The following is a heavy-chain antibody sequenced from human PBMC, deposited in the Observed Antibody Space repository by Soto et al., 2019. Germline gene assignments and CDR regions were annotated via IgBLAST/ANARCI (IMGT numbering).Heavy chain of an antibody. Sequence: HPGGSLRLSCVGAGFIFSNNAMHWVRQAPGKGLEWVAFISYDVSEIFYADSVKGRFTISRDNPKNTLFLHMNSPRANATAVYYCAIYPVADSSLDHWGRGVLVTVSS. CDR3: AIYPVADSSLDH. CDR2: ISYDVSEI. D-gene: IGHD6-19*01. CDR1: GFIFSNNA. J-gene: IGHJ4*01. V-gene: IGHV3-30*01.